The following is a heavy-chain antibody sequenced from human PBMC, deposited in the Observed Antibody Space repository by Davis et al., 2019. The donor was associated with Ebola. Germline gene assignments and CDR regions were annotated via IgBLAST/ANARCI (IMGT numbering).Heavy chain of an antibody. CDR3: VKENSFGVIPGIDY. D-gene: IGHD3-3*01. J-gene: IGHJ4*02. V-gene: IGHV3-30*02. Sequence: PGGSLRPSFASSGFTSSTAGMHWVRQAPGKGLEWVAFISNYVNTKYHPDSVKGQFTISRDNSKNTLYLQMNSLRAEDTAVYYCVKENSFGVIPGIDYWGQGTLVTVSS. CDR2: ISNYVNTK. CDR1: GFTSSTAG.